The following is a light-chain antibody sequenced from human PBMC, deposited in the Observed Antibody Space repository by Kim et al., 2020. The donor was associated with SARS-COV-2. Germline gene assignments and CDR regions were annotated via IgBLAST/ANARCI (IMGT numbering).Light chain of an antibody. CDR1: SSDVGGYNY. J-gene: IGLJ3*02. CDR2: DVS. V-gene: IGLV2-14*03. Sequence: QSALTQSASVSGSPGQSITISCTVTSSDVGGYNYVSWYQQHPGKAPKLMIYDVSNRPSGVSNPFSGSKSGNTASLTISGLQTEDEADYYCSSYTSSSTRVFGGGTQLTVL. CDR3: SSYTSSSTRV.